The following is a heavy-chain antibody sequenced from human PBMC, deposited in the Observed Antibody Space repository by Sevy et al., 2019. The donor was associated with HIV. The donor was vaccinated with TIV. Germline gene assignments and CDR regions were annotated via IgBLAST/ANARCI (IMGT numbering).Heavy chain of an antibody. CDR3: ANAYSGSYSHSYLYALDV. Sequence: GGSLRLPCTGSGFSFSYYGIHWVRQAPGKGLDWVALISHDGINEYYADSVKGRFTISRDNSKNTVYLEMNRLRNEDTAIYFCANAYSGSYSHSYLYALDVWGQGTTVTVSS. V-gene: IGHV3-30*18. D-gene: IGHD1-26*01. CDR1: GFSFSYYG. CDR2: ISHDGINE. J-gene: IGHJ6*02.